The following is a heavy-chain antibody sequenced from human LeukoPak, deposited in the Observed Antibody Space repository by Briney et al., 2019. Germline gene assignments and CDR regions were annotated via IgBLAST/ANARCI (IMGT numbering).Heavy chain of an antibody. V-gene: IGHV4-34*01. CDR1: GGSFSGYY. CDR3: ARGKDILTGYWGADYYYYMDV. D-gene: IGHD3-9*01. CDR2: INHSGST. Sequence: NPSETLSFTCAVYGGSFSGYYWSWIRQPPGKGLEWIGEINHSGSTNYNPSLKSRVTISVDTSKNQFSLKLSSVTAADTAVYYCARGKDILTGYWGADYYYYMDVWGKGTTVTVSS. J-gene: IGHJ6*03.